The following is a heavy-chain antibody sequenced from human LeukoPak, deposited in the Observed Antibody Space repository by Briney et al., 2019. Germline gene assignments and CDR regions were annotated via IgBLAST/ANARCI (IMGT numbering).Heavy chain of an antibody. D-gene: IGHD2-2*01. V-gene: IGHV4-59*01. CDR2: IHYSGST. Sequence: PSETLSLTCTVSGGSTSSYYWSWIRQSPGKGLECIGYIHYSGSTSYNPSLKSRVTISVDTSKNQISLKVRSATAADTAVYYCARATEDCSSTSCYQYWFDPWGQGTLVTVSS. J-gene: IGHJ5*02. CDR1: GGSTSSYY. CDR3: ARATEDCSSTSCYQYWFDP.